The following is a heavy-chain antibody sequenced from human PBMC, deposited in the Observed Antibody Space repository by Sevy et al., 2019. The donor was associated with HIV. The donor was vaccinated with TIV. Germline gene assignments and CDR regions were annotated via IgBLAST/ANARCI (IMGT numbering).Heavy chain of an antibody. CDR2: IRYDGSNK. CDR3: AKGHDFWSGLIGYYYYGMDV. D-gene: IGHD3-3*01. CDR1: GFTFSSYG. J-gene: IGHJ6*02. Sequence: GGCLRLSCAASGFTFSSYGMHWVRQAPGKGLEWVAFIRYDGSNKYYADSVKGRFTISRDNSKNTLYLQMNSLRAEDTAVYCCAKGHDFWSGLIGYYYYGMDVWGQGTTVTVSS. V-gene: IGHV3-30*02.